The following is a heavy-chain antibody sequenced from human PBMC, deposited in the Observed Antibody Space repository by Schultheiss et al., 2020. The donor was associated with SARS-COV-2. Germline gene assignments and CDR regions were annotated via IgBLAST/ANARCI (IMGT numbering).Heavy chain of an antibody. CDR3: ATTASGSYYPSGFDY. V-gene: IGHV3-21*01. CDR1: GFTFSSYW. J-gene: IGHJ4*02. CDR2: ISSRSDYI. D-gene: IGHD1-26*01. Sequence: GGSLRLSCAASGFTFSSYWMSWVRQAPGKGLEWVSSISSRSDYIYYADSVKGRFTISRDNAKNSLYLQMNSLRAEDTAVYYCATTASGSYYPSGFDYWGQGTLVTVSS.